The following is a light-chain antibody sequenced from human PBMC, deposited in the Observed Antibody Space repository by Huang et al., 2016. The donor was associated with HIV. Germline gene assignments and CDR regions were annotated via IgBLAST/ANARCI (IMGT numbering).Light chain of an antibody. V-gene: IGKV1-9*01. CDR3: QQLNSYPLFT. Sequence: IQLTQSPSSLSASVGDRVTITCRASHGISNYLARYQQKPGKAPKLLIYGASTLQSGVPSRFSGSGSGTDFTLTISSLQPEDSATYYCQQLNSYPLFTFGPGTKVHIK. CDR1: HGISNY. J-gene: IGKJ3*01. CDR2: GAS.